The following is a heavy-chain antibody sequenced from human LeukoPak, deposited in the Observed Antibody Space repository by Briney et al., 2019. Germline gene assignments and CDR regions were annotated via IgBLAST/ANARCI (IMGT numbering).Heavy chain of an antibody. Sequence: GGSLMLSCSASGVNFNTYTLTWVRQPPGKRPEWLSAITGGHGATYYADSVRGRFTITRDNSRNTFYLDMSGLRAEDTAVYYCARDRSTDAISEYWGQGTLVAVSS. D-gene: IGHD1-1*01. J-gene: IGHJ4*02. CDR2: ITGGHGAT. V-gene: IGHV3-23*01. CDR1: GVNFNTYT. CDR3: ARDRSTDAISEY.